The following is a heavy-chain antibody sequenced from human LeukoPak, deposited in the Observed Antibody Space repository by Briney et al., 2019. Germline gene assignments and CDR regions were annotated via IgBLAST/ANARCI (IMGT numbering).Heavy chain of an antibody. CDR2: ISSSGSTI. CDR3: ARDSKKGYDFWSGYPSHAFDI. J-gene: IGHJ3*02. CDR1: GFTFSDYY. V-gene: IGHV3-11*01. Sequence: GGSLRLSCAASGFTFSDYYMSWIRQAPGKGLEWVSYISSSGSTIYYADSVKGRFTISRDNAKNSLYLQMNSLRAEDTAVYYCARDSKKGYDFWSGYPSHAFDIWGQGTMVTVSS. D-gene: IGHD3-3*01.